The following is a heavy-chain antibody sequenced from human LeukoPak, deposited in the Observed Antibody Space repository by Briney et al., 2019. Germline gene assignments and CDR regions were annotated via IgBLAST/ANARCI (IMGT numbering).Heavy chain of an antibody. J-gene: IGHJ4*02. CDR3: ARAPDSDSSGYSH. D-gene: IGHD3-22*01. V-gene: IGHV1-2*02. CDR2: INPYNGGT. Sequence: GASVKVSCKASGYTFTGYYMHWVRQAPGQGLEWMAWINPYNGGTNYAQRFQGRVTVATDTSISTAYMELSRLRSDDTAVYYCARAPDSDSSGYSHWGLGTLVTVAP. CDR1: GYTFTGYY.